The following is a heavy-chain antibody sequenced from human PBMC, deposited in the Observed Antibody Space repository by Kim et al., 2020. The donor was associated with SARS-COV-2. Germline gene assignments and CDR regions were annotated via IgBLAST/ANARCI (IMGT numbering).Heavy chain of an antibody. J-gene: IGHJ6*01. D-gene: IGHD1-7*01. V-gene: IGHV3-30*18. CDR2: MTYDGSKK. CDR3: AKDFLELRTHDYYFYGM. CDR1: GSPFSTYG. Sequence: GGSLRLSCAASGSPFSTYGMHWVRQAPGKGLEWVALMTYDGSKKVYGDSVKGRFTITRDNYKNILYLEMNSLTAEDTAVYYCAKDFLELRTHDYYFYGM.